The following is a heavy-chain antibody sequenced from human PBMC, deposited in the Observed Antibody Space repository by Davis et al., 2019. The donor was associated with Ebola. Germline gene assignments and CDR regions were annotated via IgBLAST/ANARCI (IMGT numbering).Heavy chain of an antibody. D-gene: IGHD3-3*01. V-gene: IGHV4-34*01. J-gene: IGHJ5*02. CDR3: ARADYDFWSGYYSDNWFDP. CDR2: INHSGST. CDR1: GGSFSGYY. Sequence: SETLSLTCAVYGGSFSGYYWSWIRQPPGKGLEWIGEINHSGSTNYNPSLKSRVTISVDTSKNQFSLKLSTVTAADTAVYYCARADYDFWSGYYSDNWFDPWGQGTLVTVSS.